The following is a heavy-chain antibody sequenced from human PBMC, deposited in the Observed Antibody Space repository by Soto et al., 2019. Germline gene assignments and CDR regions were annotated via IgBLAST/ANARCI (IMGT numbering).Heavy chain of an antibody. CDR1: GYTFTGYY. Sequence: QVQLVQSGAEVKKPGASVKVSCKASGYTFTGYYMHWVRQAPGQGLEWMGWFSPDSGGTNYAQKFQGRVTLTRDTSITTAYMELSSLRSDDTAVYFCARDSGYCTSTSCYYFDSWGQGTQVAVSS. J-gene: IGHJ4*02. CDR3: ARDSGYCTSTSCYYFDS. V-gene: IGHV1-2*02. CDR2: FSPDSGGT. D-gene: IGHD2-2*01.